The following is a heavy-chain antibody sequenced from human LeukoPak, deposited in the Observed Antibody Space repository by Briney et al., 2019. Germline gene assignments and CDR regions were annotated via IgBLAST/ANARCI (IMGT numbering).Heavy chain of an antibody. Sequence: SETLSLTCTVSGGSISSYYWSWIRQPAGKGLELIGRIYPSGSTNYNPSLKSRVTMSVDTSKNQFSLKLSSVTAADTAVYYCARGTDMTPISGYYSFVYWGQGTLVSVSS. CDR1: GGSISSYY. CDR2: IYPSGST. D-gene: IGHD5-12*01. CDR3: ARGTDMTPISGYYSFVY. V-gene: IGHV4-4*07. J-gene: IGHJ4*02.